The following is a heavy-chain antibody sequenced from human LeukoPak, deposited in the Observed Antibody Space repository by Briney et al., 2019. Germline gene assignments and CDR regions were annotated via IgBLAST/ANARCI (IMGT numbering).Heavy chain of an antibody. J-gene: IGHJ4*02. CDR3: AGNYYDSSGYLTDY. CDR1: GGSISSYY. Sequence: PSETLSLTCTVSGGSISSYYWSWIRQPPGKGLEWIGYIYYSGSTNYNPSLKSRVTISVGTSKNQFSLKLSSVTAADTAVYYCAGNYYDSSGYLTDYWGQGTLVTVSS. D-gene: IGHD3-22*01. V-gene: IGHV4-59*01. CDR2: IYYSGST.